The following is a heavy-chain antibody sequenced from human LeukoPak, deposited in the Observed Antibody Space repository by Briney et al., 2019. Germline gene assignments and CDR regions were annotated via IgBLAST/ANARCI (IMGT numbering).Heavy chain of an antibody. CDR3: ARGYCSGGSCYTLHY. CDR2: IKQDGSEK. J-gene: IGHJ4*02. D-gene: IGHD2-15*01. CDR1: GFTFSDYS. Sequence: GGSLRLSCAASGFTFSDYSMNWVRQAPGKGLEWVANIKQDGSEKYYVDSVKGRFSISRDNAKNSVYLQMNSLRAEDTAVYYCARGYCSGGSCYTLHYWGQGTLVTVSS. V-gene: IGHV3-7*01.